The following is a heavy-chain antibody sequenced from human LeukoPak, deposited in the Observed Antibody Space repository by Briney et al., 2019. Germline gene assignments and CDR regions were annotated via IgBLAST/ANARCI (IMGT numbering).Heavy chain of an antibody. V-gene: IGHV4-34*01. J-gene: IGHJ4*02. CDR3: ARHPPEVRGEH. D-gene: IGHD3-10*01. Sequence: SETLSLTCTVSGGSISSYYWSWIRQPPGKGLEWIGEINHSGSTNYNPSLKSRVTISVDTSKNQFSLKLSSVTAADTAVYYCARHPPEVRGEHWGQGTLVTVSS. CDR2: INHSGST. CDR1: GGSISSYY.